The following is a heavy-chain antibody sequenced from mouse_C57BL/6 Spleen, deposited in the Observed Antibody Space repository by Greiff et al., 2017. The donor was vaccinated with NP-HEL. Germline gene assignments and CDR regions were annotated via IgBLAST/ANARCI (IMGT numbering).Heavy chain of an antibody. J-gene: IGHJ4*01. D-gene: IGHD1-1*01. CDR1: GYTFTEYT. V-gene: IGHV1-62-2*01. CDR3: ARHAPNYYYGSSRRDYAMDY. CDR2: FYPGSGSI. Sequence: VQLQQSGAELVKPGASVKLSCKASGYTFTEYTINWVKQRPGQGLEWIGWFYPGSGSIKYNEKFKDKATLTADKSSSTAYMELSRLTSEDSAVYFCARHAPNYYYGSSRRDYAMDYWGQGTSVTVSS.